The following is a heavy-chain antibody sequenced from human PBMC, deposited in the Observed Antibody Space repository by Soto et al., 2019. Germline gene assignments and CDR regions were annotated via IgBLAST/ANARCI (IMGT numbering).Heavy chain of an antibody. CDR2: ISSSGSTI. CDR3: AREKWDYDILTGHYSHWFDP. CDR1: GFTFSDYY. D-gene: IGHD3-9*01. J-gene: IGHJ5*02. V-gene: IGHV3-11*01. Sequence: GGSLRLSCAASGFTFSDYYMSWIRQAPGKGLEWVSYISSSGSTIYYADSVKGRFTISRDNAKNSLYLQMNSLRAEDTAVYYCAREKWDYDILTGHYSHWFDPWGQGNLVTVS.